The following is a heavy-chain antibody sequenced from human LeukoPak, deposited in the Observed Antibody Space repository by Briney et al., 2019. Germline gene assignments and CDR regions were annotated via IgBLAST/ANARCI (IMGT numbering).Heavy chain of an antibody. Sequence: GGSLRLSCAASGFTFSSYSMNWVRQAPGKGLEWVSSISSSSSYIYYADSVKGRFTISRDNAKNSLYLQMNSLRAEDTAVCYCARGDSSSWFMVPTDYWGQGTLVTVSS. CDR2: ISSSSSYI. CDR1: GFTFSSYS. V-gene: IGHV3-21*01. J-gene: IGHJ4*02. CDR3: ARGDSSSWFMVPTDY. D-gene: IGHD6-13*01.